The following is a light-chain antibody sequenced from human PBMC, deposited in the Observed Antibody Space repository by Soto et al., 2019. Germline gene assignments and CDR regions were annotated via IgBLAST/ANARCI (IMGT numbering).Light chain of an antibody. CDR3: QQYNNWRT. CDR2: GAS. J-gene: IGKJ1*01. Sequence: EIVMTQSPATLSVSRGERATLSCRASQSVSSNLAWYQQKPGQAPRLLIYGASTRATGIPARFSGSGSGTEFTLTIYSLQSEDSAVYYCQQYNNWRTFGQGTKV. V-gene: IGKV3-15*01. CDR1: QSVSSN.